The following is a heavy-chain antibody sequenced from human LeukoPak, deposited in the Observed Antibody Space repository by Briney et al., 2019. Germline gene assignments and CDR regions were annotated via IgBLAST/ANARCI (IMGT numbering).Heavy chain of an antibody. J-gene: IGHJ4*02. D-gene: IGHD3-22*01. CDR2: INHSGST. V-gene: IGHV4-34*01. Sequence: PSETLSLTCAVYGGSFSGYYWSWIRQPPGKGLEWIGEINHSGSTNYNPSLKSRVTISVDTSKNQFSLKLSSVTAADTAVYYCARVGPGARDSSGYYLDYWGQGTLVTVSS. CDR3: ARVGPGARDSSGYYLDY. CDR1: GGSFSGYY.